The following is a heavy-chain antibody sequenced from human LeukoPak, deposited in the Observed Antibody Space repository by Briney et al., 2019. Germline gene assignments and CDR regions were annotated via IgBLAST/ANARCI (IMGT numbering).Heavy chain of an antibody. CDR2: IRYDGRNK. CDR3: AKGLGYCSSTSCYAPYYYYYMDV. D-gene: IGHD2-2*01. Sequence: GGSLRLSCAASGFTFSSYSMNWVRQAPGKGLEWVAFIRYDGRNKYYADSVKGRFTISRDNSKNTLYLQMNSLRAKDTAVYYCAKGLGYCSSTSCYAPYYYYYMDVWGKGTTVTISS. V-gene: IGHV3-30*02. CDR1: GFTFSSYS. J-gene: IGHJ6*03.